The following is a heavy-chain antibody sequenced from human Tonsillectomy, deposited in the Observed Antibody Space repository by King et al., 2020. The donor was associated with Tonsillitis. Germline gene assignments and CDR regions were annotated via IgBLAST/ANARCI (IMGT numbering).Heavy chain of an antibody. V-gene: IGHV3-21*01. CDR3: ARDVGSYGSGVAWFDP. CDR1: GFTFSSYN. CDR2: ISSSSSYI. Sequence: QLVQSGGGLVKPGGSLRLSCEASGFTFSSYNMNWVRQAPGKGLEWVSSISSSSSYIYYADSVKGRFTISRDNAKNSLYLQMNSLRAEDTAVYYCARDVGSYGSGVAWFDPWGQGTLVTVSS. J-gene: IGHJ5*02. D-gene: IGHD3-10*01.